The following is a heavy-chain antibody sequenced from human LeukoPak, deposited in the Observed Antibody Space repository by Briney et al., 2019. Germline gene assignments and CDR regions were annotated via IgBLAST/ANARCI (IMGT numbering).Heavy chain of an antibody. J-gene: IGHJ3*02. V-gene: IGHV1-24*01. CDR3: ARVMDSSGYYYAAFDI. Sequence: ASVKVSCKVSGYTLTELSMHWVRQAPGKGLEWMGGFDPEDGETIYAQKFQGRVTMTEDTSTDTAYMELSSLRSEDTAVYYCARVMDSSGYYYAAFDIWGQGTMVTVSS. D-gene: IGHD3-22*01. CDR1: GYTLTELS. CDR2: FDPEDGET.